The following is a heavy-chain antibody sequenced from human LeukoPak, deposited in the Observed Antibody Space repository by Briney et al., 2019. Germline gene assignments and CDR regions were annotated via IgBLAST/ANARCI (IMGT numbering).Heavy chain of an antibody. D-gene: IGHD3-16*01. CDR2: ITGDGVTT. CDR3: AKERRRVDTSMIRSYFFDS. Sequence: GGSLRLSCAASGFTFSSSAMSWVRQTPSKGLEWLSSITGDGVTTYYADSVKGRFTISRDNSKNILFLQMNSLRAEDSASYFCAKERRRVDTSMIRSYFFDSWGQGTPVTVSS. J-gene: IGHJ4*02. V-gene: IGHV3-23*01. CDR1: GFTFSSSA.